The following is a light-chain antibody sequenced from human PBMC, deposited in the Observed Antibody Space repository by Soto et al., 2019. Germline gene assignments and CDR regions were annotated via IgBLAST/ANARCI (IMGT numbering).Light chain of an antibody. CDR2: AAS. V-gene: IGKV1-5*01. CDR3: QKCKVAPFT. CDR1: QTISSW. J-gene: IGKJ4*01. Sequence: DILMTQSPSSLSASEGDRVTTTCRASQTISSWLAWYQQKPGKAPKLLIYAASSLQSGVPSRFSGSGSGTDFTLTISSLQPEDVATYYCQKCKVAPFTFGGGTKVDIK.